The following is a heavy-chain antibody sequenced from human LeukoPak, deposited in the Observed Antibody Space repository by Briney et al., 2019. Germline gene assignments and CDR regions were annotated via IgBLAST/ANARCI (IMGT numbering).Heavy chain of an antibody. V-gene: IGHV3-15*01. CDR1: TFTFSNAW. J-gene: IGHJ3*02. D-gene: IGHD2-15*01. Sequence: PGGSLRLSCAASTFTFSNAWMSWVRQAPGKGLEWVGRIKSKSDGETTDYAAPVKGRFTISRDDSKNTLYLQMNSLRTEDTAVYYCTTAPRGYCSGGSCSYAFDTWGQGKMVTVSS. CDR2: IKSKSDGETT. CDR3: TTAPRGYCSGGSCSYAFDT.